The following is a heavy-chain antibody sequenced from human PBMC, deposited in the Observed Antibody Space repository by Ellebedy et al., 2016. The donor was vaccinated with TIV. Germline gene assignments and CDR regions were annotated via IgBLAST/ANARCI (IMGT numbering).Heavy chain of an antibody. J-gene: IGHJ4*02. V-gene: IGHV3-48*03. Sequence: GESLKISCVASGFTFSSYEMNWVRQAPGKGLEWVSWSRGGVNSMYYADSVKGRFTISRDNDKNSLFLQMNSLRAEDTAVYFCARADSWGYSNNFDHWGQGALVTVAS. CDR3: ARADSWGYSNNFDH. CDR2: SRGGVNSM. D-gene: IGHD2-8*01. CDR1: GFTFSSYE.